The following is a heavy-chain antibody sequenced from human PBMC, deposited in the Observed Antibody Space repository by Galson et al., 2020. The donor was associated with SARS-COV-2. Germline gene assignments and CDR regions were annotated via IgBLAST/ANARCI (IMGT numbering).Heavy chain of an antibody. D-gene: IGHD3-22*01. J-gene: IGHJ1*01. CDR3: VKDSRASFYESAYTFEM. CDR1: GFNFDNYA. Sequence: GGSLRLSCTASGFNFDNYAMHWVRQSPGKGLEWVSGISWNGNILAYADSVRGRFTISRDSAKTSTYLHMNSLRPEDTAFYYCVKDSRASFYESAYTFEMWGQGTLVTVSS. CDR2: ISWNGNIL. V-gene: IGHV3-9*01.